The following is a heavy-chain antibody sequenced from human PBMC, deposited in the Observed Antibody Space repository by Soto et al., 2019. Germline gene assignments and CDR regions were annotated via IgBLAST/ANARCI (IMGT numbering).Heavy chain of an antibody. CDR1: GFTFSSYG. CDR2: ISYDGSNK. Sequence: GGSLRLSCAASGFTFSSYGMHWVHQAPGKGLEWVAVISYDGSNKYYADSVKGRFTISRDNSKNTLYLQMNSLRAEETAVYYCAKDPSTGIAARGLEVDYWGQGTLVTVSS. CDR3: AKDPSTGIAARGLEVDY. V-gene: IGHV3-30*18. J-gene: IGHJ4*02. D-gene: IGHD6-6*01.